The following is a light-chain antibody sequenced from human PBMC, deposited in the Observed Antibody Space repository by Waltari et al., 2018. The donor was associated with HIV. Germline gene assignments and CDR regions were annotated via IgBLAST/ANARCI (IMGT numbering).Light chain of an antibody. V-gene: IGLV1-40*01. Sequence: QSVLTQPPSVSGAPGQRVTISCTGSSSNIGAGYDFHWYQQLPGTAPDLPIYGNKNRPTGVPDRFSGSKSGTSASLAITGLQAEDEADYYCQSYDSSLSGSVFGGGTKLTVL. CDR3: QSYDSSLSGSV. CDR1: SSNIGAGYD. J-gene: IGLJ2*01. CDR2: GNK.